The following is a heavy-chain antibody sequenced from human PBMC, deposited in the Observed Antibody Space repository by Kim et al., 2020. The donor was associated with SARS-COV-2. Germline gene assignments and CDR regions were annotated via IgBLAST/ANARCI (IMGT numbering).Heavy chain of an antibody. CDR1: GFTFSSYA. V-gene: IGHV3-30*04. D-gene: IGHD3-10*01. CDR2: ISYDGSNK. J-gene: IGHJ4*02. Sequence: GGSLRLSCAASGFTFSSYAMHWVRQAPGKGLEWVAVISYDGSNKYYADSVKGRFTISRDNSKNTLYLQMNSLRAEDTAVYYCASLGWFGEGSRKNFDYWGQGTLVTVSS. CDR3: ASLGWFGEGSRKNFDY.